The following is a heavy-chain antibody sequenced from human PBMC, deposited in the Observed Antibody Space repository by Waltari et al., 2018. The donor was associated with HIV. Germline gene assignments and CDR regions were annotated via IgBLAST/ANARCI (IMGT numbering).Heavy chain of an antibody. J-gene: IGHJ4*02. CDR3: ARDTTVVGTRYFDY. D-gene: IGHD6-13*01. Sequence: EVQLVESGGGLIQPGGSLRLSCAASGFTVSSVYMSWVRQAPGKGRVWVSVIHSSGGTNYADSVKCRFTISRDNSKNTLYLQMNSLGAEDTAVYYCARDTTVVGTRYFDYWGRGTLVTVSS. CDR1: GFTVSSVY. V-gene: IGHV3-53*01. CDR2: IHSSGGT.